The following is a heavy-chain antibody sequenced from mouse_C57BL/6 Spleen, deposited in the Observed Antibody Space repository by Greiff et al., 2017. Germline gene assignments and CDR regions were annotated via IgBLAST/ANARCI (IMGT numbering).Heavy chain of an antibody. D-gene: IGHD1-1*01. CDR2: INPNNGGT. Sequence: EVQLQQSGPELVKPGASVKIPCKASGYTFTDYNMDWVKQSHGKSLEWIGDINPNNGGTIYNQQFKGKAKLTVDKYSSKAYMELRILTSEDTAIYYCASGNYYGNSPFAYWGQGTLVTVSA. CDR1: GYTFTDYN. CDR3: ASGNYYGNSPFAY. V-gene: IGHV1-18*01. J-gene: IGHJ3*01.